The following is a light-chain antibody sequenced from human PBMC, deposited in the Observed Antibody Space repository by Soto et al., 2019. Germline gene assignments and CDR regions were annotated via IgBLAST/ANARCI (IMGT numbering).Light chain of an antibody. J-gene: IGKJ2*01. V-gene: IGKV1-39*01. Sequence: DIQMTQSPFSLSASVGDRVTITCRASQSISSSLNWYQQKPGKAPKLLIYGASSLQSGVPSRFSGSGSGTDFSLPISSLQPEDFAAYYCQQSYSTPMYTFGQGTKLEIK. CDR2: GAS. CDR3: QQSYSTPMYT. CDR1: QSISSS.